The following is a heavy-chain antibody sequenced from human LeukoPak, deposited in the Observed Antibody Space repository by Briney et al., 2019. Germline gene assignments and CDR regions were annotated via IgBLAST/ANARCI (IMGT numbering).Heavy chain of an antibody. J-gene: IGHJ4*02. Sequence: PSETLSLTCTVSGGSISSYYWSWIRQPPGKGLEWIGYIYYSGSTNYNPSIKSRVTISVDTSKNQFSLKLSPVTAADTAVYYCARVGDFWSGYLPYFDSWGQGTLVTVSS. V-gene: IGHV4-59*01. CDR1: GGSISSYY. CDR2: IYYSGST. D-gene: IGHD3-3*01. CDR3: ARVGDFWSGYLPYFDS.